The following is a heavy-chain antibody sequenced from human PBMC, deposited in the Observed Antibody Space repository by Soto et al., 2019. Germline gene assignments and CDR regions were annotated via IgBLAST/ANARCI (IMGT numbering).Heavy chain of an antibody. CDR2: IYDSGDA. V-gene: IGHV4-59*03. CDR1: GGSISSYF. CDR3: VSSRTAVFGDALDI. Sequence: SETLSLTCSVSGGSISSYFKNWILQAPGKGLEWIGCIYDSGDANYNPSLKSRVTLALDTSKNQFSLKLTSVTAADTAVYYCVSSRTAVFGDALDIWALGTMVTVSS. D-gene: IGHD3-3*01. J-gene: IGHJ3*02.